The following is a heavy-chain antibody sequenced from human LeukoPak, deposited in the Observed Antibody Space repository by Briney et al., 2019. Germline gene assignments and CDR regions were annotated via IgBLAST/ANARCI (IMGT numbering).Heavy chain of an antibody. CDR1: GYTFTSYD. V-gene: IGHV1-8*03. CDR3: ARAEVAGLWDDY. D-gene: IGHD6-19*01. J-gene: IGHJ4*02. CDR2: MNPNSGNT. Sequence: GASVKVSCKASGYTFTSYDINWVRQATGQGLEWMGWMNPNSGNTGYAQKFQGRVTITRNTSISTAYMGLSSLRSEDTAVYYCARAEVAGLWDDYWGQGTLVTVSS.